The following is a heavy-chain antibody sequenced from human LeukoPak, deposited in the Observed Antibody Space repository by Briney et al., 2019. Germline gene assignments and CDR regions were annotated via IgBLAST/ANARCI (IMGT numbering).Heavy chain of an antibody. D-gene: IGHD5-24*01. Sequence: SETLSLTCAVYGGSFSGYYWSWIRQPPGKGLEWIGEIKHSGSSNYNPSLKSRVTISVDTSKNQFSLKLSSVTATDTAMYYCARLPPRDGYTLWGQGTVVTVSS. V-gene: IGHV4-34*01. J-gene: IGHJ4*02. CDR1: GGSFSGYY. CDR3: ARLPPRDGYTL. CDR2: IKHSGSS.